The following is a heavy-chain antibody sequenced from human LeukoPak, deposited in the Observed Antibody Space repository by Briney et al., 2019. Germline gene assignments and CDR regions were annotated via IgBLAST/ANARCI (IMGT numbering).Heavy chain of an antibody. V-gene: IGHV1-69*04. J-gene: IGHJ4*02. CDR3: ATTNDGGGYQWGDFFDF. CDR2: IIPNLGTT. D-gene: IGHD3-22*01. Sequence: SVKVSCKASGGTSNSHAISWVRQAPGQGLEWMGRIIPNLGTTNRAQNFQDRVTLTADKSTNTAYMELTSLASDDTAVYYCATTNDGGGYQWGDFFDFWGQGTLVTVSS. CDR1: GGTSNSHA.